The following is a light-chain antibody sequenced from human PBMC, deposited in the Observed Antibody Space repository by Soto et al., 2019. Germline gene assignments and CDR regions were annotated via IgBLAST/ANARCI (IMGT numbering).Light chain of an antibody. J-gene: IGLJ2*01. CDR1: NIGSKS. V-gene: IGLV3-21*02. CDR3: QVWETTTDPDVV. Sequence: SYELTQPPSVSAAPGQTATMTCGGNNIGSKSVHWYQQKPGRAPVLVVFDDSDRPSGIPERFSGSNSGNTATLTINRVEAGDEADYYCQVWETTTDPDVVFGGGTKLTVL. CDR2: DDS.